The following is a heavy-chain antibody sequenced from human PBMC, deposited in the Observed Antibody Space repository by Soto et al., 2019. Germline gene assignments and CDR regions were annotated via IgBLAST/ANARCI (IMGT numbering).Heavy chain of an antibody. CDR3: TTGIGSYYYYGMDV. CDR2: IKSKTDGGTT. D-gene: IGHD2-15*01. V-gene: IGHV3-15*07. Sequence: LRLSCAASGFTFSNAWMNWVRQAPGKGLEWVGRIKSKTDGGTTDYAAPVKGRFTISRDDSKNTLYLQMNSLKTEDTAVYYCTTGIGSYYYYGMDVWGQGTTVTVSS. CDR1: GFTFSNAW. J-gene: IGHJ6*02.